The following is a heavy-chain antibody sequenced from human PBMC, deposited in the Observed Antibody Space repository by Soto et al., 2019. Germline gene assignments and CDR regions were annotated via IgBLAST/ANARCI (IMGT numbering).Heavy chain of an antibody. J-gene: IGHJ4*02. V-gene: IGHV3-23*01. CDR2: ISDSGADT. Sequence: EVQLLEFGGDLIQPGGSLRLSCAGSGYPFRAYAMSWVRQAPGKGLQWVAAISDSGADTWYADSVKGRFVISRDNSMSTLFLKTTNLKAEDTAVYYCVKGSADGRPYYLDHWGQGTLLTVSS. D-gene: IGHD2-2*01. CDR1: GYPFRAYA. CDR3: VKGSADGRPYYLDH.